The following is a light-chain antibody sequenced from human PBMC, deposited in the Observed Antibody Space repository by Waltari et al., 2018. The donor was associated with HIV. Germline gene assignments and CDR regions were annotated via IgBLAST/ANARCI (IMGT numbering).Light chain of an antibody. Sequence: VLTQSPGTLSLSPGERPTLSCRASHTVSTNYLTWYHQKPGQAPRLLIYGASNRTTGIPDRFSGSGSGTDFTLTISRLEPEDSAVYYCSQYGYSPPITFGQGTRLEI. CDR2: GAS. CDR1: HTVSTNY. J-gene: IGKJ5*01. CDR3: SQYGYSPPIT. V-gene: IGKV3-20*01.